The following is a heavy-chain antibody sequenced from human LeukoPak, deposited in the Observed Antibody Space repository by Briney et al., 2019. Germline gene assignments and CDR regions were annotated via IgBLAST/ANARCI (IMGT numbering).Heavy chain of an antibody. V-gene: IGHV3-23*01. J-gene: IGHJ4*02. CDR1: GFTFSSYA. Sequence: GGSLRLSCAASGFTFSSYAMSWVRQAPGKGLEWVSAISGSGGSTYYADSVKGRFTVSRDNAKNTLYLQMSSLRAEDTAVYYCARDWAWGGFDHWGQGALVTVSS. CDR2: ISGSGGST. CDR3: ARDWAWGGFDH. D-gene: IGHD3-16*01.